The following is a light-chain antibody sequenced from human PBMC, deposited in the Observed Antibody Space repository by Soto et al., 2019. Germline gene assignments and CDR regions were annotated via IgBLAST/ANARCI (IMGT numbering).Light chain of an antibody. J-gene: IGKJ1*01. CDR2: GAS. CDR1: QSVSSN. Sequence: EIVMTQSPATLSVSPGERATLSCRASQSVSSNLAWYQQKPGQAPRLLIYGASPRATGIPARFSGSGSGTEFTLTISSLQSKDFAVYYCQQYNNWPRTFGQGTKVEIK. CDR3: QQYNNWPRT. V-gene: IGKV3-15*01.